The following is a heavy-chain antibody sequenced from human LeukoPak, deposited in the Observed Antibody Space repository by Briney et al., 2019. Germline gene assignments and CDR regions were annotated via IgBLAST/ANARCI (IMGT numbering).Heavy chain of an antibody. Sequence: ASVKVSCKASGYTFTSYATHWVRQAPGHGLEWMGWISAYNGNTNYAQKLQGRVTMTTDTSTSTAYMELRSLRSDDTAVYYCARVRGLRGLLLTPYYWGQGTLVTVSS. CDR3: ARVRGLRGLLLTPYY. V-gene: IGHV1-18*01. CDR2: ISAYNGNT. CDR1: GYTFTSYA. J-gene: IGHJ4*02. D-gene: IGHD3-22*01.